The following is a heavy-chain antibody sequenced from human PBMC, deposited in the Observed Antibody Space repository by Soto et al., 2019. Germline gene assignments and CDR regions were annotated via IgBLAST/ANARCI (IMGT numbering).Heavy chain of an antibody. CDR3: ARKDYYGSGIYYFDY. Sequence: VASVKVSCKSSGYTFTTYPIHWLRQAPGQSLEWMGWINPANGDTGYSQNFQGRVTITRDTSARTAYMELSSLISEDTAVYYCARKDYYGSGIYYFDYWGQGTLVTVSS. CDR2: INPANGDT. CDR1: GYTFTTYP. V-gene: IGHV1-3*01. D-gene: IGHD3-10*01. J-gene: IGHJ4*02.